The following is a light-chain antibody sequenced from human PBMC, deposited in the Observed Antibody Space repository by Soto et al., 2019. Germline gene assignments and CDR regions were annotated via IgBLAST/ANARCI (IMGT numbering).Light chain of an antibody. CDR3: SSYTSSSTLVV. V-gene: IGLV2-14*01. CDR2: EVS. CDR1: SSDVGGYNY. Sequence: QSALTQPASVSGSPGQSITISCTGTSSDVGGYNYVSWYQHHPGKAPKLMIFEVSNRPSGVSNRFSGSKSGNTASLTISGLQAKDEADYYCSSYTSSSTLVVFGGGTKLTVL. J-gene: IGLJ2*01.